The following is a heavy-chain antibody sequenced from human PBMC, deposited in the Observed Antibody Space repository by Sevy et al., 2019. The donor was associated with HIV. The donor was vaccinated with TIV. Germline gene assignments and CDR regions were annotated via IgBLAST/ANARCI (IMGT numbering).Heavy chain of an antibody. Sequence: ASVKVSCKASGGTFSRYGISWVRQAPGQGLEWMGGIIPILGTVNYAQKFQGRVTITADESTKTAYMELSSLRSEDTAVYCCARGGGNGWYYFDYWGQETLVTVSS. CDR1: GGTFSRYG. CDR3: ARGGGNGWYYFDY. J-gene: IGHJ4*02. CDR2: IIPILGTV. V-gene: IGHV1-69*13. D-gene: IGHD6-19*01.